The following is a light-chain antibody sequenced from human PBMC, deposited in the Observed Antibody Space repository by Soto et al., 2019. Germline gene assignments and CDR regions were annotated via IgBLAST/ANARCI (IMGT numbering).Light chain of an antibody. Sequence: EIVLTQSPGTLSLSPGERATLSCRASQSVSSSYLAWYQQKPGQAPRLLIYGASSRAPGIPDRFRGSGSGKDFTLTLNSLEPEDFVVYYCHQYGTSPPTFGEGKKVEIK. V-gene: IGKV3-20*01. CDR1: QSVSSSY. J-gene: IGKJ1*01. CDR3: HQYGTSPPT. CDR2: GAS.